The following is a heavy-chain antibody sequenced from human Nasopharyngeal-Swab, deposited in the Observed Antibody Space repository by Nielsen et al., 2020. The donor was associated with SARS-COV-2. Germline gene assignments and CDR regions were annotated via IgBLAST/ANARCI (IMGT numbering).Heavy chain of an antibody. V-gene: IGHV3-7*03. D-gene: IGHD4-11*01. J-gene: IGHJ4*02. CDR1: GFTFSSYW. Sequence: GGSLRLSCAASGFTFSSYWMSWVRQAPGKGLEWVANIKQDGSEKYYVDSVKGRFTISRDNSKNTLYLQMNSLRAEDTAVYYCAKDDRMTTVTSFDYWGQGTLVTVSS. CDR2: IKQDGSEK. CDR3: AKDDRMTTVTSFDY.